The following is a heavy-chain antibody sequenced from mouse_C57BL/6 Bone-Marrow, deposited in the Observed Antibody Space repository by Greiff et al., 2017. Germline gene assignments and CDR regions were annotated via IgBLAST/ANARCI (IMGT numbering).Heavy chain of an antibody. CDR1: GFNIKNTY. V-gene: IGHV14-3*01. Sequence: EVQLQQSVAELVRPGASVKLSCTASGFNIKNTYMHWVKQRPEQGLEWIGRIDPEIGDTEYASKFQGKATITSDTSSNTAYLQLSSLTSEDTAVYYSAPFDGDYFDSWGEGTPLT. CDR3: APFDGDYFDS. CDR2: IDPEIGDT. J-gene: IGHJ2*01. D-gene: IGHD2-3*01.